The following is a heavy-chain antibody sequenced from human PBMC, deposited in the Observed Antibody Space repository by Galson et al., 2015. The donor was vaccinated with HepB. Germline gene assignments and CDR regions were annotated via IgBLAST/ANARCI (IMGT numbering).Heavy chain of an antibody. Sequence: SLRLSCAASGFTFSSYAMSWVRQAPGKGLEWVSAISWSGGSTYYADSVKGRFTISRDNTKNTLYLQMNSLRAEDTAVYYCARRDYYDSSGYPDAFDIWGQGTMVTVSS. CDR2: ISWSGGST. CDR3: ARRDYYDSSGYPDAFDI. V-gene: IGHV3-23*01. D-gene: IGHD3-22*01. J-gene: IGHJ3*02. CDR1: GFTFSSYA.